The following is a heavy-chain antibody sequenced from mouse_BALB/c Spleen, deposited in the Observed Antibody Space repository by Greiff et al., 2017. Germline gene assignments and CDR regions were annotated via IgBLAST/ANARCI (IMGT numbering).Heavy chain of an antibody. Sequence: EVKVVESGPSLVKPSQTLSLTCSVTGDSITSGYWNWIRKFPGNKLEYMGYISYSGSTYYNPSLKSRISITRDTSKNQYYLQLNSVTTEDTATYYCARYLITTGAMDYWGQGTSVTVSS. CDR1: GDSITSGY. D-gene: IGHD2-4*01. V-gene: IGHV3-8*02. CDR3: ARYLITTGAMDY. J-gene: IGHJ4*01. CDR2: ISYSGST.